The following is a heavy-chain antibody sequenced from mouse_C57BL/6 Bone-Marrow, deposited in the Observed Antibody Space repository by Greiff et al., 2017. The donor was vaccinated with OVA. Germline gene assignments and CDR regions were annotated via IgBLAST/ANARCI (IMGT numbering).Heavy chain of an antibody. Sequence: VKLQESGPGLVQPSQSLSITCTVSGFSLTSYGVHWVRQSPGKGLEWLGVIWRGGSTDYNAAIMSRLSITKDNSKSQVYFKMNSLQADDTAIFYCAKNKLLWYFDGWGTGTTVTVAS. CDR2: IWRGGST. CDR1: GFSLTSYG. J-gene: IGHJ1*03. D-gene: IGHD1-1*01. V-gene: IGHV2-5*01. CDR3: AKNKLLWYFDG.